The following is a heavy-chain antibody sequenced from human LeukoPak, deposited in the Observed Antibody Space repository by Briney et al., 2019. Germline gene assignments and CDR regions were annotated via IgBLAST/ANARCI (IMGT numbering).Heavy chain of an antibody. CDR2: ISSSGNYI. D-gene: IGHD6-13*01. CDR3: ARQSGYSSSWFTS. CDR1: GFTFSGYS. V-gene: IGHV3-21*01. Sequence: GGSLRLSCAASGFTFSGYSMNWVRQAPGKGLEWVSSISSSGNYIHYADSVKGRFTISRDNSKNTLYLQMNSLRAEDTAVYYCARQSGYSSSWFTSWGQGTLVTVSS. J-gene: IGHJ4*02.